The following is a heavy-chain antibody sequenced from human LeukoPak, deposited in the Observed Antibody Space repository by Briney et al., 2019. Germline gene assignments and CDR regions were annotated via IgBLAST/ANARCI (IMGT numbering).Heavy chain of an antibody. J-gene: IGHJ4*02. CDR2: IRYDGSNK. V-gene: IGHV3-30*02. CDR3: AKDLYYYDSSGGHFDY. CDR1: GFTFSSYA. D-gene: IGHD3-22*01. Sequence: GGSLRLSCAASGFTFSSYAMSWVRQAPGKGLEWVAFIRYDGSNKYYADSVKGRFTISRDNSKNTLYLQMNSLRAEDTAVYYCAKDLYYYDSSGGHFDYWGQGTLVTVSS.